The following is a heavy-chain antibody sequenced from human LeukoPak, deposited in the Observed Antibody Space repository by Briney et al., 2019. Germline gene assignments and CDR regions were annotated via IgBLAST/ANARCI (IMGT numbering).Heavy chain of an antibody. Sequence: GGSLRLSCAASGFTVSSNYMNWVRQAPGKGLEWVSVIYSGSSTYYEDSVRGRFTISRDNSKNTLYLQMNSLRAEDTAVYYCARGEDYGDYFDYWGQGTLVTVSS. CDR1: GFTVSSNY. J-gene: IGHJ4*02. CDR2: IYSGSST. CDR3: ARGEDYGDYFDY. V-gene: IGHV3-53*01. D-gene: IGHD4-17*01.